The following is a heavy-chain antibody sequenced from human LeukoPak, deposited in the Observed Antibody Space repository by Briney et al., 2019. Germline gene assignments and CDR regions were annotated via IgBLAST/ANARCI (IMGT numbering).Heavy chain of an antibody. CDR1: GGSFSGYY. J-gene: IGHJ4*02. CDR2: INHSGST. V-gene: IGHV4-34*01. D-gene: IGHD4-17*01. CDR3: AIRAGDYGREYFDY. Sequence: PSETLSLTCAVYGGSFSGYYWSWIRQPPGKGLEWIGEINHSGSTNYNPSLKSRVTISVDTSKNQFSLKLSSVTAADTAVYYCAIRAGDYGREYFDYWGQGTLVTVSS.